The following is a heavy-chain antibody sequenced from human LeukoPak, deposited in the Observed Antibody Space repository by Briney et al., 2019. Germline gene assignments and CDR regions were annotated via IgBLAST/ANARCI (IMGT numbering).Heavy chain of an antibody. D-gene: IGHD6-19*01. V-gene: IGHV4-4*08. J-gene: IGHJ3*02. CDR1: GGSISGFF. CDR3: ARHIGTGWYWAFDI. CDR2: THINGNI. Sequence: SETLSLTCTVSGGSISGFFWSWIRQSPGKGLEWIGHTHINGNIRYNPSLNSRVTISLDTSKMQSSLKLDSATAADTAVYYCARHIGTGWYWAFDIWGQGTLVTASS.